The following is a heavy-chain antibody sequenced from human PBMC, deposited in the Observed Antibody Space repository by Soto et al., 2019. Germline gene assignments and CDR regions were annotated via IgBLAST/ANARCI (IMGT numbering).Heavy chain of an antibody. CDR2: IYPGDSDT. V-gene: IGHV5-51*01. CDR1: GYSFTSYW. Sequence: PGESLKISCKGSGYSFTSYWIGWVRQMPGKGLEWMGIIYPGDSDTRYSPSFQGQVTISADKSISTAYLQWSSLKASDTAMYYCARQGSSSVYYYYGMDVWGQGTTVTVPS. D-gene: IGHD6-6*01. CDR3: ARQGSSSVYYYYGMDV. J-gene: IGHJ6*02.